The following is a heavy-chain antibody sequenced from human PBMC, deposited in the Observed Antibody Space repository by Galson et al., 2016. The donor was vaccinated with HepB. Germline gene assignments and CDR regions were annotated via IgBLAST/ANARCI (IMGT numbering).Heavy chain of an antibody. CDR1: GFNFNTFW. D-gene: IGHD5-12*01. V-gene: IGHV3-74*01. CDR2: IDTDGRIT. Sequence: SLRLSCAASGFNFNTFWMHWVRQVPGNGLVWVSRIDTDGRITNYADSVRGRFTISRDNTKNTLFLQMNSLRAEDTAGYYCARDLGGYGGYWGQGTLVTVSS. J-gene: IGHJ4*02. CDR3: ARDLGGYGGY.